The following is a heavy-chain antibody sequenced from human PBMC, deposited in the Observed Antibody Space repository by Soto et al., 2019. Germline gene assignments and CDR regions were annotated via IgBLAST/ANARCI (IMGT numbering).Heavy chain of an antibody. Sequence: SETLSLTCTVSGGSMSDYYWSWIRQPPGMGLEWIAYIYYSGSTNYNPPLKSRVTISVDTSKNQFSLKLSSVAAADTAVYYCASGGDYLYYAMDVWGQGTTVTVSS. V-gene: IGHV4-59*01. J-gene: IGHJ6*02. CDR2: IYYSGST. D-gene: IGHD3-16*01. CDR3: ASGGDYLYYAMDV. CDR1: GGSMSDYY.